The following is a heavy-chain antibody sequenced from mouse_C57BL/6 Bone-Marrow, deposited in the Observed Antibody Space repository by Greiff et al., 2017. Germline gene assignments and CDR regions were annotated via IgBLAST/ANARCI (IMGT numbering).Heavy chain of an antibody. Sequence: QVQLQQPGAELVMPGASVKLSCKASGYTFTSYWMHWVKQRPGQGLEWIGELDPSDSSTNYNQKFKGKSTLTVDKSSSTAYMQLSSLTSEDSAVYYCAREGLLRAWFAYWGQGTRVTVAA. J-gene: IGHJ3*01. CDR3: AREGLLRAWFAY. V-gene: IGHV1-69*01. CDR2: LDPSDSST. CDR1: GYTFTSYW. D-gene: IGHD1-1*01.